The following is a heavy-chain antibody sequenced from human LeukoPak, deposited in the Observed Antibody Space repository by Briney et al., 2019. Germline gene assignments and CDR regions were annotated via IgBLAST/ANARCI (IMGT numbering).Heavy chain of an antibody. Sequence: PGGSLRLSCAASGFTFSSYGMHWVRQAPGKGLEWVAFIRYDGSNKYYADSVKGRFTISRDNSKNTLYLQMNSLRAEDTAVYYCARYDFWSGYFDYWGQGTLVTVSS. CDR2: IRYDGSNK. V-gene: IGHV3-30*02. D-gene: IGHD3-3*01. J-gene: IGHJ4*02. CDR1: GFTFSSYG. CDR3: ARYDFWSGYFDY.